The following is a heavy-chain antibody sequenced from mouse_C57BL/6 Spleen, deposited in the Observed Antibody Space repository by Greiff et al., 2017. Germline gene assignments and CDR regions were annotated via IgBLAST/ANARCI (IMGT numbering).Heavy chain of an antibody. Sequence: VQLQQPGAELVKPGASVKMSCKASGYTFTSYWITWVKPRPGQGLEWIGDIYPGSGSTNYNEKFKSTATLTVDTSSNTAYMQLSSLTSEDSSVCYWGRRGYYYGNYWIDYWGQGTTLTVSS. V-gene: IGHV1-55*01. CDR1: GYTFTSYW. CDR3: GRRGYYYGNYWIDY. J-gene: IGHJ2*01. CDR2: IYPGSGST. D-gene: IGHD1-1*01.